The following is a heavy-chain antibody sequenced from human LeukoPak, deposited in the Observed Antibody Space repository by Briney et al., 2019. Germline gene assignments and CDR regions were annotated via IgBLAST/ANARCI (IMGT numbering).Heavy chain of an antibody. V-gene: IGHV1-2*02. CDR1: GYTFTGYY. CDR3: ARENGGANWFDP. Sequence: ASVKVSCKASGYTFTGYYMHWVRQAPGQGLEWTGWINPNSGGTNYAQKFQGRVTMTRDTSISTAYMELSRLRSDDTAVYYCARENGGANWFDPWGQGTLVTVSS. D-gene: IGHD4-23*01. J-gene: IGHJ5*02. CDR2: INPNSGGT.